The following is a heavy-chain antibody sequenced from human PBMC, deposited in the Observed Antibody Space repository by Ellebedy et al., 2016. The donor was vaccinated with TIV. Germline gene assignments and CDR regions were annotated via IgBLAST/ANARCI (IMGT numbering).Heavy chain of an antibody. Sequence: GSLRLXXTVSGGSVSRYFWSWIRQPAGKGLEWIGRIFTSGSFNYNPSLMSRVTMSVVTSKNQISLRLNSVTTADTAVYHCARVHCSITTCDYYYMDVWGKGTTVTVSS. V-gene: IGHV4-4*07. D-gene: IGHD1-1*01. J-gene: IGHJ6*03. CDR3: ARVHCSITTCDYYYMDV. CDR2: IFTSGSF. CDR1: GGSVSRYF.